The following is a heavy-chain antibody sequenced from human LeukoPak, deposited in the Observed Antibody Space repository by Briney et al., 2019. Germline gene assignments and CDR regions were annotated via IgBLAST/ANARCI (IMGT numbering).Heavy chain of an antibody. CDR3: ARDRETGYSSSWYLKDY. Sequence: SVKVSCKASGGTFSSYVISWVRQAPGQGLERMGGIIPIFGTANYAQKFQGRVTITADESTSTAYMELSSLRSEDTAVYYCARDRETGYSSSWYLKDYWGQGTLVTVSS. V-gene: IGHV1-69*13. CDR2: IIPIFGTA. D-gene: IGHD6-13*01. CDR1: GGTFSSYV. J-gene: IGHJ4*02.